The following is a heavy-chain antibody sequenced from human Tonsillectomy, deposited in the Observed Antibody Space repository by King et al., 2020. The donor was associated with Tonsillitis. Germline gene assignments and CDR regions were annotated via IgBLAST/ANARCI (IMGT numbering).Heavy chain of an antibody. Sequence: VQLVESGGGLVQPGGSLRLSCAASGFTFSSYWMTWVRQAPGKGLEWVAKIDQDDSKKYYVDSVKGRFTISRDNAKNSLYLQMNNRGAEDTAVYYCARGGAGDHGYWGQGTLVTVSS. CDR1: GFTFSSYW. J-gene: IGHJ4*02. V-gene: IGHV3-7*01. CDR2: IDQDDSKK. CDR3: ARGGAGDHGY. D-gene: IGHD7-27*01.